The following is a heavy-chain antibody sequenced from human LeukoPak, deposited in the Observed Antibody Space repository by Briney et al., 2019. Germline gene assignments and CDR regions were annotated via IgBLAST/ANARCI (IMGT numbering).Heavy chain of an antibody. V-gene: IGHV1-3*01. J-gene: IGHJ6*02. CDR3: ARGYCSSTSCYMDV. CDR1: GHTSTTYA. CDR2: INAGNGSI. D-gene: IGHD2-2*01. Sequence: ASVKVSCKASGHTSTTYAIHWVRQAPGQGLEWMGWINAGNGSIKYSQKLQGRVTIIRDTSASTAYMELSSLRSEDTAVYYCARGYCSSTSCYMDVWGQGTTVT.